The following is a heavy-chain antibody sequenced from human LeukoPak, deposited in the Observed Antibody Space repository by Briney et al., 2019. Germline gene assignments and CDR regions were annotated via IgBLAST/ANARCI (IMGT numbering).Heavy chain of an antibody. D-gene: IGHD2-15*01. CDR2: ISSSSRYI. CDR1: GFTFSNYA. Sequence: GGSLTVSCAASGFTFSNYAMNWVRQAPGQGLEWVSSISSSSRYIYYADSVKGRFTISRDNAKNSLYLQMNSLRAEDTAVYYCARDITPGYCSGGSCYFSRGFDYWGQGTLLTVSS. J-gene: IGHJ4*02. V-gene: IGHV3-21*01. CDR3: ARDITPGYCSGGSCYFSRGFDY.